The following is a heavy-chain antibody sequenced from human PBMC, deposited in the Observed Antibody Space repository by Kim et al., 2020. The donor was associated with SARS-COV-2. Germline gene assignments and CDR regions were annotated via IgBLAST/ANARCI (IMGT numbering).Heavy chain of an antibody. J-gene: IGHJ4*02. D-gene: IGHD6-13*01. CDR2: T. CDR3: ATEFSWYYFDY. Sequence: TIYAQKFQGRVTMTEDTSKDTAYMELSSLRSEDTAVYYCATEFSWYYFDYWGQGTLVTVSS. V-gene: IGHV1-24*01.